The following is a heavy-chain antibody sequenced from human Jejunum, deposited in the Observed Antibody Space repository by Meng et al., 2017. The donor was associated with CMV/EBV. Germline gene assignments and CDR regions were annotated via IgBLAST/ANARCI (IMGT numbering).Heavy chain of an antibody. V-gene: IGHV3-21*06. D-gene: IGHD4/OR15-4a*01. CDR2: ISGASTYI. CDR3: TRAYDYGDPNWFDP. J-gene: IGHJ5*02. CDR1: GFTFSSSH. Sequence: GFTFSSSHMIWVRQAPGRGLEWVSSISGASTYISLADSVEGRFTISRDNAKNSVYLEMNSLRVEDTAVYYCTRAYDYGDPNWFDPWGQGTLVTVSS.